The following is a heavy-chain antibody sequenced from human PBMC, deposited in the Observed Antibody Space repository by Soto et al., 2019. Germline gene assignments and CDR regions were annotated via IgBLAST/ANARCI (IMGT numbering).Heavy chain of an antibody. CDR2: INPSNGGT. V-gene: IGHV1-2*02. J-gene: IGHJ5*01. CDR3: ARDLQDSQYFDWNLGLFDS. D-gene: IGHD3-9*01. Sequence: QVQLVQSGAEVKKPGASVKVSCKASGYTFTDYYMHWVRQAPGQGLEWMGWINPSNGGTNYAQKFRGRVTMTRDTSFSTAYMELSRLRSDDTAVYYCARDLQDSQYFDWNLGLFDSWGQGTLFTVSS. CDR1: GYTFTDYY.